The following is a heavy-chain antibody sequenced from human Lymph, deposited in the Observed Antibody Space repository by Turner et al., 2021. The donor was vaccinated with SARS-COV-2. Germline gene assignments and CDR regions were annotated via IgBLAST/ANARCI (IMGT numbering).Heavy chain of an antibody. Sequence: EVQLVESGGGLIQPRGALILPGAASEFTVRSNYMSWVRQAPGKGLEWVSIIYNGGSTYYADSVKGRFTISKDNSKNTLYLQMNSLMAEGAAVYYCARVLPYGDYFDDWGQGTLVTVSS. V-gene: IGHV3-53*01. CDR1: EFTVRSNY. CDR3: ARVLPYGDYFDD. J-gene: IGHJ4*02. CDR2: IYNGGST. D-gene: IGHD4-17*01.